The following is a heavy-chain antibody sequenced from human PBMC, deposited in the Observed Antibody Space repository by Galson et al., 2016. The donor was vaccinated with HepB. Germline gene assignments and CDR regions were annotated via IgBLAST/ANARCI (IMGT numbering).Heavy chain of an antibody. CDR1: GYSFSTYW. CDR3: ARHPTKYYYDSYPLDY. J-gene: IGHJ4*02. Sequence: QSGAEVKKPGESLTISCKGSGYSFSTYWITWVRQVPGKGLEWMGIVYPGDSNVTYSPSFQGQVTISADRSSNTAYLQWSSLKASDTAIYYCARHPTKYYYDSYPLDYWGQGTLVTVSS. V-gene: IGHV5-51*01. CDR2: VYPGDSNV. D-gene: IGHD3-22*01.